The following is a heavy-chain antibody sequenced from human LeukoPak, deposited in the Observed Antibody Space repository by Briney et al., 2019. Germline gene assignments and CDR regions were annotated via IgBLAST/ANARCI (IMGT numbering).Heavy chain of an antibody. CDR1: GYTFTGYY. J-gene: IGHJ5*02. D-gene: IGHD3-10*01. Sequence: ASVTVSCKASGYTFTGYYMHWVRQAPGQGLEWMGWINPNSGGTNYAQKFQGRVTMTRDTSISTAYMELSRLRSDDTAVYYCAREAYYGSGSWYWFDPWGQGTLVTVSS. CDR2: INPNSGGT. V-gene: IGHV1-2*02. CDR3: AREAYYGSGSWYWFDP.